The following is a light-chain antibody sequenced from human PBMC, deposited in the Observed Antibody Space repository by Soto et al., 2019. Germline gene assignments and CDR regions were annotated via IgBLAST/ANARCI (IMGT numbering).Light chain of an antibody. V-gene: IGKV1-9*01. Sequence: IQLTQSPSSLSASVGDRVTITCRASQGISSYLAWYQQKPGKVPKLLISAASTLQSGVPSRFSGSGSGTDFTLTISSLQPEDFATYYCQQLKRYPLSFGGGTKV. CDR1: QGISSY. CDR3: QQLKRYPLS. J-gene: IGKJ4*01. CDR2: AAS.